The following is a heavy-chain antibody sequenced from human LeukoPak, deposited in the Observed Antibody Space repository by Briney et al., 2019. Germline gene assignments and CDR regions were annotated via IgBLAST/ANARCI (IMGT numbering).Heavy chain of an antibody. D-gene: IGHD1-26*01. CDR2: IYSSGTT. CDR1: GFTVSSNY. Sequence: GGSLRLSCAGSGFTVSSNYMSWVRQAPGKGLEWVSVIYSSGTTYYADSVKGRFTISRDNSKNTLYLQMNNLRAEDTAVYYCVRVIVGATHFDYWGQGTLVTVSS. J-gene: IGHJ4*02. V-gene: IGHV3-66*01. CDR3: VRVIVGATHFDY.